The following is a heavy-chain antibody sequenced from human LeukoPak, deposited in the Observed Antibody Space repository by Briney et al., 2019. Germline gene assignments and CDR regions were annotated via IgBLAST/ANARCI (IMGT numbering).Heavy chain of an antibody. J-gene: IGHJ4*02. CDR3: ARFGYSGWNLEY. D-gene: IGHD5-12*01. Sequence: GGSVRLSCAASGFSFRDFWMTWVRQAPGKGLEWVANINQGGSVKYYVDSVKGRFTISRDDAESSLYVQMNSLRDEDTAVYYCARFGYSGWNLEYWGQGTLATVSS. V-gene: IGHV3-7*01. CDR1: GFSFRDFW. CDR2: INQGGSVK.